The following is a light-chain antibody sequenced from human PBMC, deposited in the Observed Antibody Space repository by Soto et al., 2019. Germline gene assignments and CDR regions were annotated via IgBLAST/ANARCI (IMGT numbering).Light chain of an antibody. V-gene: IGKV1-9*01. CDR1: QAISTY. Sequence: DVQLTQYPSLLSASVGDRVTITWGASQAISTYLAWYQKTPGKAPKLLISAASTLQRGVPSRFRGSGSGTQFTLTISSLKTEEFATYYCQQLNASPLTFGGGTKVDIK. CDR3: QQLNASPLT. CDR2: AAS. J-gene: IGKJ4*01.